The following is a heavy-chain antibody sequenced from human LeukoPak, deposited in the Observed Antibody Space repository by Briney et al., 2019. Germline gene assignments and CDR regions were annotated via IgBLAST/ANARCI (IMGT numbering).Heavy chain of an antibody. CDR3: ARDKYCSGGSCYSDLNAFDI. J-gene: IGHJ3*02. V-gene: IGHV1-18*01. D-gene: IGHD2-15*01. CDR2: ISAYNGNT. Sequence: GASVKVSCKASGYTFTSYGISWVRQAPGQGLEWMGWISAYNGNTNYAQKLQGRVTMTTDTSTSTAYMELRSLRSDDTAVYYCARDKYCSGGSCYSDLNAFDIWGQGTMVTVSS. CDR1: GYTFTSYG.